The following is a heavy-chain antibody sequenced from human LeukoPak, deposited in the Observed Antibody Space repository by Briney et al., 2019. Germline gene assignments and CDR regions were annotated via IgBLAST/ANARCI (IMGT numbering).Heavy chain of an antibody. CDR1: GYTFANYG. J-gene: IGHJ3*02. CDR2: ISVYNGNT. Sequence: ASVKVSCKASGYTFANYGINWVRQAPGQGLEWMGWISVYNGNTNYAQNFQGRVTMLRDTSISTAYMELSRLRSDDTAVYYCARVRAVAGSIDAFDIWGQGTRVTVSS. V-gene: IGHV1-18*01. D-gene: IGHD6-19*01. CDR3: ARVRAVAGSIDAFDI.